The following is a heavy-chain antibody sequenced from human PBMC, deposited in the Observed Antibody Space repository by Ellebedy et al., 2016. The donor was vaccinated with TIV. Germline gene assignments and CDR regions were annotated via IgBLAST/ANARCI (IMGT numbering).Heavy chain of an antibody. Sequence: AASVTVSCKASGYTFTSYGVSWARQAPGQGLEWMGWISAYNGNTNYAQKLQGRVTMTTDTSTSTAYMELRSLRSDDTAVYYCARDFSIAGAGPGYWGQGTLVTVSS. CDR3: ARDFSIAGAGPGY. D-gene: IGHD6-19*01. J-gene: IGHJ4*02. CDR2: ISAYNGNT. CDR1: GYTFTSYG. V-gene: IGHV1-18*01.